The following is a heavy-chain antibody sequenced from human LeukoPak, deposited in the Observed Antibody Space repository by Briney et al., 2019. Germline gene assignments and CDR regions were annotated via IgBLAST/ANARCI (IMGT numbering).Heavy chain of an antibody. CDR3: ARRYSYGYFPEYYFDY. J-gene: IGHJ4*02. Sequence: GGSLRLSCAASGFTFNKYAMNWVRQAPGKGLEWVSVISGSDGTRYYADSLKGRFTITRDNSKNTLYLQMNSLRAEDTAIYYCARRYSYGYFPEYYFDYWGQGTLVTVSS. D-gene: IGHD5-18*01. V-gene: IGHV3-23*01. CDR2: ISGSDGTR. CDR1: GFTFNKYA.